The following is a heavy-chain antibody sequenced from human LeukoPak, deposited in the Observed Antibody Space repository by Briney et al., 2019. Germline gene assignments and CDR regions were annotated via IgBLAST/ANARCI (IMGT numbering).Heavy chain of an antibody. CDR1: GGSISSYY. D-gene: IGHD2-15*01. V-gene: IGHV4-4*07. CDR3: ARESRCSGGSCYRDDFDY. Sequence: SETLSLTCLVSGGSISSYYWSWIRQPAGKGLEWIGRIYTSGSTNYNPSLKSRVTMSVDTSKNQFSLKLSSVTAADTAVYYCARESRCSGGSCYRDDFDYWGQGTLVTVSS. CDR2: IYTSGST. J-gene: IGHJ4*02.